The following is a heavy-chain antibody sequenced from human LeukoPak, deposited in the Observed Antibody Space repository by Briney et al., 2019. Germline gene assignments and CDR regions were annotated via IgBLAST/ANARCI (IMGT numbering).Heavy chain of an antibody. CDR1: GLTFSSYA. Sequence: QSGGSLRLSCAASGLTFSSYAMNWVRQAPGKGLEWVSGISGSADNTYYADSVRGRFTIFRDNSKNTVYLQMNSLRAEDAAVYYCAKGNWGDCWGQGTLVIVSS. V-gene: IGHV3-23*01. J-gene: IGHJ5*01. CDR3: AKGNWGDC. CDR2: ISGSADNT.